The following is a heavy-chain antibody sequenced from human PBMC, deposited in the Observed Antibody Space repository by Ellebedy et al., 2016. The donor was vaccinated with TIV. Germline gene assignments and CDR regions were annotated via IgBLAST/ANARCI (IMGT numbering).Heavy chain of an antibody. D-gene: IGHD6-19*01. CDR3: ARISSGWGFDY. J-gene: IGHJ4*02. CDR1: GFSLSTSRLS. V-gene: IGHV2-70*17. CDR2: IDWDDDK. Sequence: SGPTLVKPTQTLTLTCTFSGFSLSTSRLSVSLIRQPPGKALEWLARIDWDDDKFYSTSLRTRVTISKDSSENQVVLTMTNMDPEDTATYYCARISSGWGFDYWGQGALVTVSS.